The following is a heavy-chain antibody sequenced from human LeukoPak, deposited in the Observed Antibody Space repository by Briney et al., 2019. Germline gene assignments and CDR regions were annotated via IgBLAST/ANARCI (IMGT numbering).Heavy chain of an antibody. CDR3: ARDGRLYYGSGSEYFDY. V-gene: IGHV3-30-3*01. CDR2: ISYDGSNK. D-gene: IGHD3-10*01. J-gene: IGHJ4*02. CDR1: GFTFSSYA. Sequence: PGGSLRLSCAASGFTFSSYAMHWVRQAPGKGLEWVAVISYDGSNKYYADSVKGRFTISRDNPKNTLYLQMNSLRAEDTAVYYCARDGRLYYGSGSEYFDYWGQGTLVTVSS.